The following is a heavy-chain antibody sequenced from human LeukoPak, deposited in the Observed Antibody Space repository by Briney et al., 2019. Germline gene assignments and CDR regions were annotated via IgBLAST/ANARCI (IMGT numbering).Heavy chain of an antibody. Sequence: ASVRVSSKASGYTFTSYGMSGVRRARAQGLEWMGWISAYNGNTNYAQKLQGRVTMTTDTSTSTAYMELRSLRSDDTAVYYCARDYYDSSGYSDYWGQGTLVTVSS. D-gene: IGHD3-22*01. CDR2: ISAYNGNT. CDR3: ARDYYDSSGYSDY. J-gene: IGHJ4*02. V-gene: IGHV1-18*01. CDR1: GYTFTSYG.